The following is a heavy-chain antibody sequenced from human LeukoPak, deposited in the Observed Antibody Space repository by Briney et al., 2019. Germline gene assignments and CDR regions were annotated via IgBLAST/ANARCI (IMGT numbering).Heavy chain of an antibody. J-gene: IGHJ5*02. V-gene: IGHV4-34*01. Sequence: PSETLSLTCAVYGGSFSGYYWSWIRQPPGKGLEWIGEINHSGSTNYNPSLKSRVTISVDTSKNQFSLKLSSVTAADTAVYYCARVDRPYYYGSGRRNWFDPWGRGTLVTVSS. CDR1: GGSFSGYY. D-gene: IGHD3-10*01. CDR2: INHSGST. CDR3: ARVDRPYYYGSGRRNWFDP.